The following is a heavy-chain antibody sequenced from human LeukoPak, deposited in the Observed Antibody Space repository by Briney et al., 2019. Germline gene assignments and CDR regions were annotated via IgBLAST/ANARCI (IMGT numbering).Heavy chain of an antibody. J-gene: IGHJ6*04. CDR2: IYTSGST. Sequence: SQTLSLTCTVSGGSISSASYYWSWIRQPAGKGLEWIGRIYTSGSTNYNPSLKSLVTISVNTSTNPSSLQLSSVTAADTAVYYCARDYSAIFGVWGKGTTVTVSS. V-gene: IGHV4-61*02. CDR1: GGSISSASYY. CDR3: ARDYSAIFGV. D-gene: IGHD3-3*01.